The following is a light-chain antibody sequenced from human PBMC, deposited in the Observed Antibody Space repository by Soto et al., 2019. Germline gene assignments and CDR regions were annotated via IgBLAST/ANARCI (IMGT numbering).Light chain of an antibody. Sequence: EIVMTQSPAPLSVSPGERATLSCRASQSISTELAWYQQKPGQPPRLLIYSASTRATGVPDRFTGSGSGSEFTLTISGLQSEDVAVYYCQQGHNWPLTFGQGTRLEI. CDR1: QSISTE. J-gene: IGKJ2*01. CDR2: SAS. CDR3: QQGHNWPLT. V-gene: IGKV3-15*01.